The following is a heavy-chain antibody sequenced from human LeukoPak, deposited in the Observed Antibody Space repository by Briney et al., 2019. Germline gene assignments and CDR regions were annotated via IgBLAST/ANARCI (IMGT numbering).Heavy chain of an antibody. J-gene: IGHJ4*02. D-gene: IGHD6-19*01. Sequence: SETLSLTCTVSGGTISNSNYYWDWIRQPPGKGLEWIGSIYYSGSTYYNPSLKSRVTISVDTSKTQFSLRMSSVTAADTAVYYRACHPPIAVADWGFDYWGQGTLVTVSS. CDR1: GGTISNSNYY. V-gene: IGHV4-39*01. CDR2: IYYSGST. CDR3: ACHPPIAVADWGFDY.